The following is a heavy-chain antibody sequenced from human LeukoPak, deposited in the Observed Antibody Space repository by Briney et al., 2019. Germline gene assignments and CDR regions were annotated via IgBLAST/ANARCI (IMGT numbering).Heavy chain of an antibody. Sequence: GGSLRLSCAASGLTFSSHWMHWVRQAPGKGLVWVSRITNDGSSTTYADSVKGRFTISKDNAKNTVYLQMNNLRAEDTAVYYCVSFYETYWGRGTLVTVSS. J-gene: IGHJ4*02. CDR2: ITNDGSST. CDR3: VSFYETY. D-gene: IGHD2-2*01. V-gene: IGHV3-74*01. CDR1: GLTFSSHW.